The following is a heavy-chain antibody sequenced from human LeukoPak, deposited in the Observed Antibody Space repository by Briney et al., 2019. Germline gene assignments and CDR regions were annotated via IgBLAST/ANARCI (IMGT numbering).Heavy chain of an antibody. Sequence: GGSLRLSCAASGFTFSSYGMHWVRQAPGKGLEWVAVISYDGSNKYYADSVKGRFTTSRDNSKNTLYLQMDSLRAEDTAVYYCAKDTGRGGNPGSPYYYYYGMDVWGQGTTVTVSS. V-gene: IGHV3-30*18. D-gene: IGHD4-23*01. CDR2: ISYDGSNK. CDR1: GFTFSSYG. J-gene: IGHJ6*02. CDR3: AKDTGRGGNPGSPYYYYYGMDV.